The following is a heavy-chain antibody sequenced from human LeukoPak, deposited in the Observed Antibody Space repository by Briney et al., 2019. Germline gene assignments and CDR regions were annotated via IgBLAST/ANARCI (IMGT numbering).Heavy chain of an antibody. Sequence: SETLSLTCTVSGGSINNYYWNWIRQPAGKGLEWIGRIYTSGSTNYNPSLKSRVTMSVDTSKNQFSLKLSSVTAADTAVYYCARSGYYYYDYYYYMDVWGKGTTVTVSS. D-gene: IGHD3-3*01. CDR3: ARSGYYYYDYYYYMDV. CDR2: IYTSGST. V-gene: IGHV4-4*07. CDR1: GGSINNYY. J-gene: IGHJ6*03.